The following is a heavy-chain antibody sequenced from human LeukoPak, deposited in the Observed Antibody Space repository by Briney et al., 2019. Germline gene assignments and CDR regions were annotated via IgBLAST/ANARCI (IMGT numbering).Heavy chain of an antibody. CDR1: GFTFSSYW. Sequence: GGSLRLSCAASGFTFSSYWMHWVRQAPGKGLGWVSRINSDGSSTSYAGSVKGRFTISRDNAKNTLYLQMNSLRAEDTAVYYCARDDYNYYYMDVWGKGTTVTVSS. V-gene: IGHV3-74*01. CDR2: INSDGSST. CDR3: ARDDYNYYYMDV. J-gene: IGHJ6*03.